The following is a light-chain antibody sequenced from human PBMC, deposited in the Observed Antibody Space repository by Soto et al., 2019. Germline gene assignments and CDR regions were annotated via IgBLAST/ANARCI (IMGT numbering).Light chain of an antibody. J-gene: IGKJ1*01. Sequence: VVLTQSPATLSLSPGERATLSCRASQSVGSYIGWYQHKPGQAPRLLIFDAANRATGIPARFSGSGSGTDFTLTISSLEPEDVAVYYCQQRSSWPPWTFGQGTKVEIK. V-gene: IGKV3-11*01. CDR1: QSVGSY. CDR2: DAA. CDR3: QQRSSWPPWT.